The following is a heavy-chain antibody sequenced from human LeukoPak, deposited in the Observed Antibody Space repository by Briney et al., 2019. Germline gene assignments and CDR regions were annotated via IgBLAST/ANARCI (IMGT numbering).Heavy chain of an antibody. CDR2: IYTSGST. Sequence: SQTLSLTCTVSGGSISSGSYYWSWIRQPAGKGLEWIGRIYTSGSTNYNPSLKSRVTISVDTSRNQFSLKLSSVTAADTAVYYCARDRGGSSGWYGFDYWGQGTLVTVSS. V-gene: IGHV4-61*02. CDR3: ARDRGGSSGWYGFDY. J-gene: IGHJ4*02. D-gene: IGHD6-19*01. CDR1: GGSISSGSYY.